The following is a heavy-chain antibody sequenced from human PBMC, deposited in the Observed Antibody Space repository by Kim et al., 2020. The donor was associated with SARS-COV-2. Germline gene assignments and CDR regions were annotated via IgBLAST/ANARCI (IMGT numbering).Heavy chain of an antibody. CDR2: I. CDR3: ARGPNYSPFDY. V-gene: IGHV3-48*03. D-gene: IGHD4-4*01. J-gene: IGHJ4*02. Sequence: IYYADSVRGRFTISRDNDKNSLYLQMNSLRAEATAVYYCARGPNYSPFDYWGQGTLVTVSS.